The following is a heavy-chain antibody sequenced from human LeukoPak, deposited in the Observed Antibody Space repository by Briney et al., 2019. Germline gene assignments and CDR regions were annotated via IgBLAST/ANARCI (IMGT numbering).Heavy chain of an antibody. Sequence: GGSLRLSCAASGFIFDGYAMNWVRQAPGKGLEWVAQVSKDGSATFYADSVRGRFTISRGNSKNTLSLQMDNLRVDDTAVYFCATGRVQLDYWGQGALVSVSS. V-gene: IGHV3-30*03. J-gene: IGHJ4*02. CDR2: VSKDGSAT. CDR3: ATGRVQLDY. CDR1: GFIFDGYA. D-gene: IGHD3-10*01.